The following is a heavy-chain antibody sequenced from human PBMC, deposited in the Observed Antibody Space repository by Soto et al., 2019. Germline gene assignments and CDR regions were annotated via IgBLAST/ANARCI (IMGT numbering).Heavy chain of an antibody. V-gene: IGHV1-69*02. J-gene: IGHJ4*02. CDR3: AGRMTYGSGRDDY. CDR1: GGTFSSYT. CDR2: IIPILGIA. Sequence: QVQLVQSGAEVKKPGSSVKVSCKASGGTFSSYTISWVRQAPGQGLEWMGRIIPILGIANYAQKFQGRVTITADKSTSTAYMELSSLRSEDTAVYYCAGRMTYGSGRDDYWGQGTLVTVSS. D-gene: IGHD3-10*01.